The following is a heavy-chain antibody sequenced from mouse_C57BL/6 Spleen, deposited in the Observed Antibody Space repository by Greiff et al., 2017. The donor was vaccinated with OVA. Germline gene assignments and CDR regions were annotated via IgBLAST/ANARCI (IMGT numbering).Heavy chain of an antibody. D-gene: IGHD2-1*01. CDR3: ARALCGNASWFAY. CDR1: GFTFSSYA. J-gene: IGHJ3*01. CDR2: ISDGGSYT. Sequence: EVQLVESGGGLVKPGGSLKLSCAASGFTFSSYAMSWVRQTPEKRLEWVATISDGGSYTYYPDNVKGRFTISRDNAKNNLYLQMSHLKSKDTAIYYCARALCGNASWFAYWGQGTLVTVSA. V-gene: IGHV5-4*01.